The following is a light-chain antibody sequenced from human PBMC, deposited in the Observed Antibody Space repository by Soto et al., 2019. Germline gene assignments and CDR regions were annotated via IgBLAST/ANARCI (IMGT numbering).Light chain of an antibody. CDR3: QHYNSYSEA. V-gene: IGKV1-5*03. J-gene: IGKJ1*01. Sequence: IQLTQSPSSLSASVGDRVTITCRASQGISSWLAWYQQKPGKATKLLIYKASTLKRGVPSRYSGSGSWTEFTLTISSLQPDAFATYSCQHYNSYSEAFGQRTKV. CDR2: KAS. CDR1: QGISSW.